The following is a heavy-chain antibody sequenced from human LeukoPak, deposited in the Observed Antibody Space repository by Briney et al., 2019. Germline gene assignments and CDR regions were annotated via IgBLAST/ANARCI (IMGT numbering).Heavy chain of an antibody. J-gene: IGHJ6*03. V-gene: IGHV1-69*05. D-gene: IGHD3-3*01. CDR2: IIPIFGTA. CDR3: ARNFGVVIAQYYYYMDV. Sequence: ASVKVSCKASGGTFSSYAISWVRQAPGQGLEWMGGIIPIFGTANYAQKFQGRVTITTDESTSTAYMELSSLRSEDTAVYYCARNFGVVIAQYYYYMDVWGKGTTVTVSS. CDR1: GGTFSSYA.